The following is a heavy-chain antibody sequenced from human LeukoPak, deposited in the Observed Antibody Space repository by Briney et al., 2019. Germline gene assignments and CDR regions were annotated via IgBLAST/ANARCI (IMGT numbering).Heavy chain of an antibody. Sequence: SETLSLTCAAYGGSFSGYYWSWIRQPPGKGLEWIGEINHSGSTNYNPSLKSRVTISVDTSKNQFSLKLSSVTAADTAVYYCASLARFGGYSDYWGQGTLVTVSS. CDR2: INHSGST. V-gene: IGHV4-34*01. CDR3: ASLARFGGYSDY. D-gene: IGHD5-12*01. J-gene: IGHJ4*02. CDR1: GGSFSGYY.